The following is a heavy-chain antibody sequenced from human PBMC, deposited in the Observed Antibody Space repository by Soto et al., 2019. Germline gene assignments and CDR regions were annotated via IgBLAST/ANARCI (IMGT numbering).Heavy chain of an antibody. CDR1: GFTFSSYS. V-gene: IGHV3-21*01. J-gene: IGHJ4*02. Sequence: GGSLRLSCAASGFTFSSYSMNWVRQAPGKGLEWVSSISSSSSYIYYADSVKGRFTISRDNAKNSLYLQMNSLRAEDTAVYYCARDIDYGSGSYPFDYWGQGTLVTVSS. CDR2: ISSSSSYI. CDR3: ARDIDYGSGSYPFDY. D-gene: IGHD3-10*01.